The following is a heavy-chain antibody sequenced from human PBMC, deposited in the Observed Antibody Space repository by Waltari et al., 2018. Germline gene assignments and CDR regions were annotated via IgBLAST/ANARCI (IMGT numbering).Heavy chain of an antibody. CDR3: ARERGYMDV. CDR1: GGSISRYY. CDR2: IYYSGST. Sequence: QVQLQESGPGLVKPSETLSLTCTVSGGSISRYYWSWIRQPPGKGLEWIGYIYYSGSTNYNPSLKSRVTISVDTSKNQFSLKLSSVTAADTAVYYCARERGYMDVWGKGTTVTVSS. V-gene: IGHV4-59*01. J-gene: IGHJ6*03.